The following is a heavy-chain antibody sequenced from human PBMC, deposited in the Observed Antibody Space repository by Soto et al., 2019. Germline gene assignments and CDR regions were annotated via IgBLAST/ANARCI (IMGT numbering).Heavy chain of an antibody. D-gene: IGHD6-19*01. Sequence: ASVKVSCKASGYTFTSYGISWVRQAPGQGLEWMGWISAYNGNTNYAQKLQGRVTMTTDTSTSTAYMELRSLRSDDTAVYYCARDPDPYSSGWYVRYFDYWGQGTLVTSPQ. J-gene: IGHJ4*02. CDR1: GYTFTSYG. V-gene: IGHV1-18*01. CDR3: ARDPDPYSSGWYVRYFDY. CDR2: ISAYNGNT.